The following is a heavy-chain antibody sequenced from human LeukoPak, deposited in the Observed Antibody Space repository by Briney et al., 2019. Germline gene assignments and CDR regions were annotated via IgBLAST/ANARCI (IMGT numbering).Heavy chain of an antibody. Sequence: SETLSLTCAVSGGSISSGGYSWSWIGQPPGKGLEWIGYIYQSGNTYYNPSLKSRVTISVDRSKNQFSLKLSSVTAADTAVYYCARESYGMDVWGQGTTVTVSS. J-gene: IGHJ6*02. V-gene: IGHV4-30-2*01. CDR3: ARESYGMDV. CDR1: GGSISSGGYS. CDR2: IYQSGNT.